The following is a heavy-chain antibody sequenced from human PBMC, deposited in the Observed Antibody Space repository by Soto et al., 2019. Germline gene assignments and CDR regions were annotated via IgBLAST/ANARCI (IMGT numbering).Heavy chain of an antibody. D-gene: IGHD1-20*01. CDR2: INTSGST. V-gene: IGHV4-4*07. CDR1: GGSISGYY. CDR3: AGVGRVVPDNSDYFDY. Sequence: SETLSLTCTVSGGSISGYYWSWIRQPAGKGLERIGRINTSGSTNYNPSLKSRVTMSVDTSTNQFSLKLSSVTAADAAVYYCAGVGRVVPDNSDYFDYWGQGTLVTVSS. J-gene: IGHJ4*02.